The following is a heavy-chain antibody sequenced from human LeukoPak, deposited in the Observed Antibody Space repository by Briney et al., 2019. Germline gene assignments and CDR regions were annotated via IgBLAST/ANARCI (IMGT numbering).Heavy chain of an antibody. CDR2: INHSGST. V-gene: IGHV4-34*01. Sequence: SETLSLTCAVYGGSFSGYYWSWIRQPPGKGLEWIGEINHSGSTNYNPSLKSRVTISVDTSKNQFSLKLSSVTAADTAVYYCARGGPYSYFKSPRPGLRYFDLWGQGTLVTVSS. J-gene: IGHJ2*01. CDR3: ARGGPYSYFKSPRPGLRYFDL. D-gene: IGHD5-12*01. CDR1: GGSFSGYY.